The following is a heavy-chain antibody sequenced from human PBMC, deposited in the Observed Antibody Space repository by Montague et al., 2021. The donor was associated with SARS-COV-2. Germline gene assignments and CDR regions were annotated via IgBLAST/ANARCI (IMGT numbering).Heavy chain of an antibody. Sequence: SETLSLTCTVSNGSINSYYRSWVRQPPGKRLEWIGYIYYRGSTNYNPSLESRVTMSIDMSKNQFSLKLRSVTAADTAVYFCAREGLHNWFDPWGQGTLVIVSS. CDR1: NGSINSYY. CDR2: IYYRGST. CDR3: AREGLHNWFDP. J-gene: IGHJ5*02. V-gene: IGHV4-59*01.